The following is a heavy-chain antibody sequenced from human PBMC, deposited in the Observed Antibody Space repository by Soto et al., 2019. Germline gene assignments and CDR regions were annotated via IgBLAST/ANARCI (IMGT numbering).Heavy chain of an antibody. CDR3: AKAEGDTAMLIDGACDT. CDR1: GFTFDDYS. V-gene: IGHV3-9*01. CDR2: ITWNSHSV. D-gene: IGHD5-18*01. Sequence: EVQLVESGGGTVQPCRSLRLSCAASGFTFDDYSMHWVRQVQGRGLEWVSSITWNSHSVAYADSVKGRFTISRDNAKTSLFLQMNSLRPEDTALYYCAKAEGDTAMLIDGACDTWGQGTMVTFSS. J-gene: IGHJ3*02.